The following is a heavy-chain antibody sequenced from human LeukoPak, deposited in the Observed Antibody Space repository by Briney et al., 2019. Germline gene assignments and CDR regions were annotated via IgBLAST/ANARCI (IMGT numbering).Heavy chain of an antibody. J-gene: IGHJ4*02. CDR1: GSTFSNYY. V-gene: IGHV3-11*01. Sequence: GGSLRLSCAASGSTFSNYYMSWIRQAPGRGLEWVSYISSSGSTIYYADSVKGRFTISRDNAKNSLYLQMNSLRAEDTAVYYCATQEDYYDSSGPLDYWGQGTLVTVSS. D-gene: IGHD3-22*01. CDR2: ISSSGSTI. CDR3: ATQEDYYDSSGPLDY.